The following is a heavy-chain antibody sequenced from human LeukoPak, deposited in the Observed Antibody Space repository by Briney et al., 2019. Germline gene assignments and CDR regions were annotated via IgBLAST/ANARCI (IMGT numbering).Heavy chain of an antibody. D-gene: IGHD5-12*01. CDR1: GGSFSGYY. Sequence: PSETLSLTCAVYGGSFSGYYWSWIRQPPGKGLEWIGEINHSGSTNYNPSLKSRVTLSVDTSKNQFSLKLSSVTAADTAVYYCASGRIVATMNYWGQGTLVTVSS. CDR2: INHSGST. V-gene: IGHV4-34*01. J-gene: IGHJ4*02. CDR3: ASGRIVATMNY.